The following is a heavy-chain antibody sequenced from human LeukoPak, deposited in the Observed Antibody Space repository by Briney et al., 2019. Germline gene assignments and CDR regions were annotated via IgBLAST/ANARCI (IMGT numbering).Heavy chain of an antibody. Sequence: GGSLRLSCAASGDYWIHWVRQAPGKGLVWVSHINSDGSWTSYADSVKGRFTISKDNAKNTVYLQMNNLRAEDTAVYYCVSFYEAYWGRGTLVTVSS. V-gene: IGHV3-74*01. CDR2: INSDGSWT. CDR1: GDYW. D-gene: IGHD2/OR15-2a*01. J-gene: IGHJ4*02. CDR3: VSFYEAY.